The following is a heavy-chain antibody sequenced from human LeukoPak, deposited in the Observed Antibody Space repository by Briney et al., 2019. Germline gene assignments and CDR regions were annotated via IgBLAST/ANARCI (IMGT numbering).Heavy chain of an antibody. J-gene: IGHJ6*02. CDR1: GGTFSTYA. CDR2: FIPIFGTA. V-gene: IGHV1-69*13. CDR3: ARTRPWDIVVVVAAKGYGMDV. D-gene: IGHD2-15*01. Sequence: SVKVSCMASGGTFSTYAFSWVGQAPGQGLEGLGGFIPIFGTANYAQKFQGRVTITADGSTSTAYMEQSSLRSEDTAVYYCARTRPWDIVVVVAAKGYGMDVWGQGTTVTVSS.